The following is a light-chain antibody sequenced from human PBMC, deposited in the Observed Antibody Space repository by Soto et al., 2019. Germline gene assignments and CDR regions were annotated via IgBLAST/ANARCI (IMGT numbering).Light chain of an antibody. Sequence: AIHMTQSPSSLSAFVGDIVTITFRASQGIRNDLGWYQQKPGKAPKLLIYGASNLHSGVPSRFSGSGSGTDFSLTISSLQPEDFATYYCQQYDSLPLTFGQGTRLEIK. J-gene: IGKJ5*01. V-gene: IGKV1-6*01. CDR3: QQYDSLPLT. CDR2: GAS. CDR1: QGIRND.